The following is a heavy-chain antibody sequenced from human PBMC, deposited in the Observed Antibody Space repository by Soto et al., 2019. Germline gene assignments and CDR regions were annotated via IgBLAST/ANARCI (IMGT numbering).Heavy chain of an antibody. Sequence: SVKVSCKASGYTFTSYYMHWVRQAPGQGLEWMGIINPSGGSTSYAQKFQGRVTMTRDTSTSTVYMELSSLRSEDTAVYYCARDFLVGYYDFWSGYSDNWFDPWGQGTLVTVSS. CDR2: INPSGGST. CDR3: ARDFLVGYYDFWSGYSDNWFDP. D-gene: IGHD3-3*01. J-gene: IGHJ5*02. CDR1: GYTFTSYY. V-gene: IGHV1-46*01.